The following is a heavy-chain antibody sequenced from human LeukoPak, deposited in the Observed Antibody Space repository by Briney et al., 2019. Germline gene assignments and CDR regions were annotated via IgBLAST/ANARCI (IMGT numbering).Heavy chain of an antibody. D-gene: IGHD2-2*01. CDR2: ISWNSGSI. CDR3: AAQTLGYCSSTSCSLGAFDI. CDR1: GFTFDDYA. V-gene: IGHV3-9*03. Sequence: GGSLRLSCAASGFTFDDYAMHWVRQAPGKGLEWVSGISWNSGSIGYADSVKGRFTISRDNAKNPLYLQMNSLRAEDMALYYCAAQTLGYCSSTSCSLGAFDIWGQGTMVTVSS. J-gene: IGHJ3*02.